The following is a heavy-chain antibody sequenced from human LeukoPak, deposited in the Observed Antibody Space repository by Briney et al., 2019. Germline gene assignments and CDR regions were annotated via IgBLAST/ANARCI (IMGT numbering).Heavy chain of an antibody. Sequence: SETLSLTCTVSGGSISSYYWSWIRQPPGKGLEWIGYIYYSGSTNYNPSLKSRVTMSVDTSKNQFSLKLSSVTAADTAVYYCARDFQGPTYYFDYWGQGTLVTVSS. CDR3: ARDFQGPTYYFDY. J-gene: IGHJ4*02. CDR1: GGSISSYY. V-gene: IGHV4-59*12. CDR2: IYYSGST.